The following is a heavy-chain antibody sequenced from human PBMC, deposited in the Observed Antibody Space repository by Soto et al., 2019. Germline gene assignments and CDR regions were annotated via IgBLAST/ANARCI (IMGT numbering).Heavy chain of an antibody. CDR1: GGIFSSNT. CDR2: IIPLFGTA. D-gene: IGHD2-21*02. CDR3: ASKAACGGDCYAVAS. V-gene: IGHV1-69*06. J-gene: IGHJ4*02. Sequence: QVYLVQSGAEVKKPGSSVKTSCKASGGIFSSNTINWVRQAAGQGLEWMGGIIPLFGTANYAEKFQGRVTITADKSTKTEYMELTSLRSEDTAVYYCASKAACGGDCYAVASWGQGTLVTVSS.